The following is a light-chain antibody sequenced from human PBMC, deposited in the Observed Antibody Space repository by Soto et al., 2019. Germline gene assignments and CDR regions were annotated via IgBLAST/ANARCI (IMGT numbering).Light chain of an antibody. Sequence: DIQLTQSPSFLSASVGDRVTITCRASQDISSSLAWYQQKPGKAPKLLIYDASTLQTGVPSRFRGSGSGTGFTLTISSLQPEDFATYSCQQLASYPIGTFGGGTKVDIK. CDR2: DAS. J-gene: IGKJ4*02. CDR1: QDISSS. CDR3: QQLASYPIGT. V-gene: IGKV1-9*01.